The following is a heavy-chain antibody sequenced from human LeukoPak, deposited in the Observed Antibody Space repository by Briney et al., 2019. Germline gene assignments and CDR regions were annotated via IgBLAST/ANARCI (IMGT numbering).Heavy chain of an antibody. D-gene: IGHD3-22*01. CDR2: ITSSGDGT. V-gene: IGHV3-23*01. Sequence: GGSLRLSCAASAFTFSIYATSWVRQAPGKGLQWVSSITSSGDGTYYADSVKGRFTISRDNSGNMLYLQMNSLRVEDTAVYFCAKDRPNYYGSNGHYYRRDGDYWGQGTLVTVSS. J-gene: IGHJ4*02. CDR1: AFTFSIYA. CDR3: AKDRPNYYGSNGHYYRRDGDY.